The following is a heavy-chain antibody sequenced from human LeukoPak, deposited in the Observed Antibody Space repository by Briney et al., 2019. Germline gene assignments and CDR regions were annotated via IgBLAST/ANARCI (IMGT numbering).Heavy chain of an antibody. CDR3: AGGAPIFGSGWYLY. D-gene: IGHD6-19*01. Sequence: PSETLSLTCAVYGGSFSGYYWSWIRQPPGKGLEWIGEINHSGSTNYNPSLKSRVTISVDTSKNQFSLKLSSVTAADTAVYYCAGGAPIFGSGWYLYWGQGTLVTVSS. CDR1: GGSFSGYY. J-gene: IGHJ4*02. V-gene: IGHV4-34*01. CDR2: INHSGST.